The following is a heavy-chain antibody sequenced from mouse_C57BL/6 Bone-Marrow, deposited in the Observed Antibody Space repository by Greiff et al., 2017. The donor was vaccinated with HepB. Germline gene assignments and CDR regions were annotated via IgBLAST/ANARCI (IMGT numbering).Heavy chain of an antibody. D-gene: IGHD1-1*01. CDR1: GFSLTSYA. CDR3: ARNYYGSSLDYYFDY. V-gene: IGHV2-9-1*01. Sequence: VHLVESGPGLVAPSQSLSITCTVSGFSLTSYAISWVRQPPGKGLEWLGVIWTGGGTNYNSALKSRLSISKDNSKSQVFLKMNSLQTDDTARYYCARNYYGSSLDYYFDYWGQGTTLTVSS. J-gene: IGHJ2*01. CDR2: IWTGGGT.